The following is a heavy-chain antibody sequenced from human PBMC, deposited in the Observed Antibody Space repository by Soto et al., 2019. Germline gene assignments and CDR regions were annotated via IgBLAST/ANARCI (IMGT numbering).Heavy chain of an antibody. CDR2: IYYTGST. V-gene: IGHV4-39*01. D-gene: IGHD2-15*01. Sequence: SETLSLTCTVSGASISSSSYYWGWIRQPPGKGLEWIASIYYTGSTYYNPSLKSRVTISVDTSMNQFSLKLTSVTAADMSVYYCVRHDETPTHRGWRWFDPWGRGTLVTVSS. CDR1: GASISSSSYY. J-gene: IGHJ5*02. CDR3: VRHDETPTHRGWRWFDP.